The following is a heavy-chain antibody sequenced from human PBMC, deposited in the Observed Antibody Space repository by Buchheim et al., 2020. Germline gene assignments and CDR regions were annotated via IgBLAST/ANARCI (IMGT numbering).Heavy chain of an antibody. CDR2: INPSGGST. CDR1: GYTFTNYY. J-gene: IGHJ4*02. V-gene: IGHV1-46*01. D-gene: IGHD3-3*01. CDR3: ARDSGLRSLEWSFDY. Sequence: QVQLVQSGAEVKRPGASVKVSCKASGYTFTNYYIHWVRQAPGEGLEWMGVINPSGGSTSYAQTFQGRVTMTRDNSTSTVHMELSSLRSEDTALYYCARDSGLRSLEWSFDYWGQGTL.